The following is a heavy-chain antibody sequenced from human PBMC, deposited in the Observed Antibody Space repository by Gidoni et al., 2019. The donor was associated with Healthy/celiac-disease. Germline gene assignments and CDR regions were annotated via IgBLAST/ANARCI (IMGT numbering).Heavy chain of an antibody. D-gene: IGHD2-2*01. Sequence: EVQLLESGGGLVQPGGSLRLSCAASVFTFSSYAMSWVRQAPGKGLEWVSAISGSGGSTYYADSVKGRFTISRDNSKNTLYLQMNSLRAEDTAVYYCAKSIPHAVPAAMGVFDYWGQGTLVTVSS. CDR3: AKSIPHAVPAAMGVFDY. CDR2: ISGSGGST. V-gene: IGHV3-23*01. J-gene: IGHJ4*02. CDR1: VFTFSSYA.